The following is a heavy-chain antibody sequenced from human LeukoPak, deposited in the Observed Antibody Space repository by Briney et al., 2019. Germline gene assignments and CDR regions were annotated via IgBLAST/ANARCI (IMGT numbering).Heavy chain of an antibody. Sequence: SGTLSLTCTVSGGSVSSGSYYWSWIRQPPGKGLEWIGYIYYSGSTNYNPSLKSRVTISVDTSKNQFSLKLSSVTAADTAVYYCARDTRQDYYYYGMDVWGQGTTVTVSS. CDR1: GGSVSSGSYY. CDR3: ARDTRQDYYYYGMDV. V-gene: IGHV4-61*01. J-gene: IGHJ6*02. CDR2: IYYSGST.